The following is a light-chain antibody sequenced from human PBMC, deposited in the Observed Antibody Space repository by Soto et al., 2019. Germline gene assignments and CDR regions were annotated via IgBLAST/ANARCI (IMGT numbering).Light chain of an antibody. Sequence: QSVLTQPASVSGPPGQSITVSCTGTSSDVGNYNFVSWYQQHPGKAPKLMIYEVSKRPSGVSNRYSGSKSGNTASLTISGLQAEDEADYYCCSYTGSNIPLIFGTGTKVPVL. CDR1: SSDVGNYNF. V-gene: IGLV2-23*02. J-gene: IGLJ1*01. CDR3: CSYTGSNIPLI. CDR2: EVS.